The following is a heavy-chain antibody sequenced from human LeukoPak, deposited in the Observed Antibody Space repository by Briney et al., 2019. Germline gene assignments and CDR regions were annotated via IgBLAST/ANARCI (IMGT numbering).Heavy chain of an antibody. CDR2: IYYSGST. V-gene: IGHV4-59*01. J-gene: IGHJ6*02. D-gene: IGHD2-21*02. CDR1: GGSISSYY. CDR3: ARSRGTIVVVTATQNYGMDV. Sequence: MSSETLSLTCTVSGGSISSYYWSWIRQPPGKGPEWIGYIYYSGSTNYNPSLKSRVTISVDTSKNQFSLKLSSVTAADTAVYYCARSRGTIVVVTATQNYGMDVWGQGTTVTVSS.